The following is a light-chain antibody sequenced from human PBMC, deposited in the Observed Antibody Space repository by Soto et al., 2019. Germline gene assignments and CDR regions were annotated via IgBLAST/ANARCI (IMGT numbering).Light chain of an antibody. CDR2: GAS. Sequence: EIVMTQSPATLSVSPGERATLSCRASQSVSSNLAWYQQKPGQAPRLLIYGASTRATGIPVRSSGSGSGTDFTLTISSLQSEDFAVYYCQQYNNWPYTFGQGTKLEIK. V-gene: IGKV3-15*01. J-gene: IGKJ2*01. CDR3: QQYNNWPYT. CDR1: QSVSSN.